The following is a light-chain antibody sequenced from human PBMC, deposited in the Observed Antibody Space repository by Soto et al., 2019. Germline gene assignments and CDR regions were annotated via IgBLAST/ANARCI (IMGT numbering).Light chain of an antibody. CDR3: AAWDGSLNGVV. J-gene: IGLJ2*01. CDR2: SSN. V-gene: IGLV1-44*01. CDR1: SSNIGSNT. Sequence: QSVLTQPPSASGTPGQRVTISCSGSSSNIGSNTVNWYQQLPGTAPKLLVYSSNQLPSGVPDRFSGSKSGTSASLAISGLQSEYEADYYCAAWDGSLNGVVFGGGTKLTVL.